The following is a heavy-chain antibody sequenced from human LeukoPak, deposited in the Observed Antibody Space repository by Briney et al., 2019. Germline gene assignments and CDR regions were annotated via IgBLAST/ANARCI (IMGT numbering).Heavy chain of an antibody. CDR1: GYTFTGYS. J-gene: IGHJ4*02. V-gene: IGHV1-2*02. CDR2: INPNSGGT. D-gene: IGHD6-19*01. CDR3: ERRGIGVAGTED. Sequence: ASVKVSCKASGYTFTGYSMHWVRQAPGQGLEWMGWINPNSGGTNYAQKFQGKVTMTRDTSISTAYMELRRLRSDDTAAYYCERRGIGVAGTEDWGQGTLVTVSS.